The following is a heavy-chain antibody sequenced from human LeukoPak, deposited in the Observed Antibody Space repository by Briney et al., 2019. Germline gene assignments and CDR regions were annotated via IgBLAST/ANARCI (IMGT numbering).Heavy chain of an antibody. CDR1: GYTFTNYG. V-gene: IGHV1-18*01. CDR3: ARDLPDLTYSYDSCGLDY. Sequence: ASVKVSCKASGYTFTNYGISWVRQAPGQGLEWMGWISAYNGNTNYAQKLQGRVTMTTDTSTSTAYMELRRLRSDDTAVHYCARDLPDLTYSYDSCGLDYWGQGTLVTVSS. J-gene: IGHJ4*02. CDR2: ISAYNGNT. D-gene: IGHD3-22*01.